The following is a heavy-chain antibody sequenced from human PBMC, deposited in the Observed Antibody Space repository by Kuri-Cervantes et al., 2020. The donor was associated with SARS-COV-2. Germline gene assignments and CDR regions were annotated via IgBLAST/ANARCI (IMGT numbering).Heavy chain of an antibody. CDR2: IFSNDEK. D-gene: IGHD3-16*01. CDR3: EWIVQYVFPYYYMDV. Sequence: SGLTLVNPTETLTLTYTVPGFPLSNARMGVSWIRQPPGKALEWLAHIFSNDEKSYSTSLKSRLTISKDTAKNQVVLTITNMDHMDTATYYCEWIVQYVFPYYYMDVWGKGTTVTVSS. CDR1: GFPLSNARMG. J-gene: IGHJ6*03. V-gene: IGHV2-26*04.